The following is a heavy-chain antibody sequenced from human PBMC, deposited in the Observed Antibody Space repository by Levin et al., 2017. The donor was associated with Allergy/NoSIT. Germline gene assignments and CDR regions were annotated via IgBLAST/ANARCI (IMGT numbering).Heavy chain of an antibody. D-gene: IGHD1-14*01. J-gene: IGHJ4*02. CDR2: ISSTSTYI. V-gene: IGHV3-21*01. CDR3: SRDLSFGNPQGFDC. CDR1: GFTFRSYS. Sequence: GESLKISCAASGFTFRSYSMNWVRQAPGKGLEWVSTISSTSTYIYYAESMKGRFTISRDNAKNSVYLQMSSLRAEDTAVYYCSRDLSFGNPQGFDCWGQGTLVTVSS.